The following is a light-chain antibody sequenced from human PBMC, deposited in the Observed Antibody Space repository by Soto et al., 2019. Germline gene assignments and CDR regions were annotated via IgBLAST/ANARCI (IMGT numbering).Light chain of an antibody. V-gene: IGKV3-15*01. J-gene: IGKJ4*01. CDR2: DAF. CDR3: QQYAEWPLT. Sequence: EKVMTQSPATLSVSPGERATLSCRASQSVKSRLAWYQQKPGQAPRLLIYDAFTRATGIPARFSGSASGTEFTLTISNLQSEDFAVYYCQQYAEWPLTLGGGTKVEIK. CDR1: QSVKSR.